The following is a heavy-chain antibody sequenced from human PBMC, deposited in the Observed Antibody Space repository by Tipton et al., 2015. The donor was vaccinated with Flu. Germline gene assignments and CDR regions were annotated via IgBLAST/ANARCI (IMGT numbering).Heavy chain of an antibody. D-gene: IGHD3-22*01. Sequence: TLSLTCAVSRYSVSSDYYWGWIRQPPGKGLEWIGTIYHSGSTYFNPSLKSRVTISLDTSKNQFSLKLSSVTAADTAVYYCARHPTYYSDSSGAFDIWGPGTMGTVSS. J-gene: IGHJ3*02. V-gene: IGHV4-38-2*01. CDR1: RYSVSSDYY. CDR3: ARHPTYYSDSSGAFDI. CDR2: IYHSGST.